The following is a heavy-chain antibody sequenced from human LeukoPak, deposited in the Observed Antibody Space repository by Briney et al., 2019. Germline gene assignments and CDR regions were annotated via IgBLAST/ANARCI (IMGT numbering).Heavy chain of an antibody. D-gene: IGHD6-13*01. CDR2: INPYSGDT. V-gene: IGHV1-2*06. J-gene: IGHJ4*02. CDR3: ARDQGSLTRSWYTGY. Sequence: ASVKVSCKASGYTFTSYDINWVRQAPGQGLEWMGRINPYSGDTNFAQKFQGRVTMTRDTSITTAYMDLSSLTPDDTAVYFCARDQGSLTRSWYTGYWGQGTQVTVSS. CDR1: GYTFTSYD.